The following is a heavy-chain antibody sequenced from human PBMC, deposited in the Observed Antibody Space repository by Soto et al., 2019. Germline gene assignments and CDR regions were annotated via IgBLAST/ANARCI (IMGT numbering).Heavy chain of an antibody. D-gene: IGHD2-15*01. V-gene: IGHV1-18*01. CDR1: GDTFFSSG. J-gene: IGHJ3*02. Sequence: ASVKVSCKASGDTFFSSGISWVRQAPGQGLEWMGWISGYKGDTNCAQKFQGRVTLTTDTSTSTAYMELRSLTPGDTAIYYCARIEYCSGGNCYSAFDIWGQGTLVTVSS. CDR2: ISGYKGDT. CDR3: ARIEYCSGGNCYSAFDI.